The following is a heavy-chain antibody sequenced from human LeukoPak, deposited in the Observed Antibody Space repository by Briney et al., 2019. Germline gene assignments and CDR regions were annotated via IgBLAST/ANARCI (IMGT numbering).Heavy chain of an antibody. CDR2: IFYSGTT. J-gene: IGHJ5*02. CDR1: GGSISSYY. V-gene: IGHV4-59*12. Sequence: SETLSLTCTVSGGSISSYYWSWIRQPPGKGLGGIGFIFYSGTTNYNPSLKSRVTISVDTSKNQFSLKLSSVTPEDTAIYYCAREISGRQGPWGQGTLVTVSS. D-gene: IGHD6-19*01. CDR3: AREISGRQGP.